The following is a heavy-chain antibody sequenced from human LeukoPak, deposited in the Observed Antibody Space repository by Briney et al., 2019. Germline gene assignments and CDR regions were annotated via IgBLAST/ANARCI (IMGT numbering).Heavy chain of an antibody. J-gene: IGHJ3*02. V-gene: IGHV3-48*03. Sequence: GGSLRLSCAASGFTFSSYEMNWVRQAPGKGLECVSYISSSGSSKYYADSVKGRFTISRDNAKNSLYLKMNSLGAENRAVYYCGRGGGNDYKYNAFDIWGQGTMVTVSS. D-gene: IGHD4-11*01. CDR1: GFTFSSYE. CDR2: ISSSGSSK. CDR3: GRGGGNDYKYNAFDI.